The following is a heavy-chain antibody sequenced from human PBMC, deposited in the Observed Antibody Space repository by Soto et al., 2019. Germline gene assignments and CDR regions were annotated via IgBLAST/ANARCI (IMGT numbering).Heavy chain of an antibody. D-gene: IGHD3-10*01. CDR2: IYYSGST. V-gene: IGHV4-59*01. CDR3: ARDQNYYGSGSYRPYNWFDP. Sequence: PSETLSLTCTVSGGSISSYYWSWIRQPPGKGLEWIGYIYYSGSTNYNPSLKSRVTISVDTSKNQFSLKLSSVTAADTAVYYCARDQNYYGSGSYRPYNWFDPWGQGTLVTVSS. CDR1: GGSISSYY. J-gene: IGHJ5*02.